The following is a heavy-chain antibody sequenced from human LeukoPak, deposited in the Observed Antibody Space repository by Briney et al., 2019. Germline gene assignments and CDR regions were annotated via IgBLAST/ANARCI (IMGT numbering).Heavy chain of an antibody. Sequence: PGGSLRLSCAASGFTLSSYSMNWVRQAPGKGLEWVSYISSSSSTIYYADSVKGRFTISRDNAKNSLYLQMNSLRAEDTAVYYCARDIYYDSSGYYGSVYWGQGTLVTVSS. J-gene: IGHJ4*02. CDR3: ARDIYYDSSGYYGSVY. V-gene: IGHV3-48*04. CDR1: GFTLSSYS. D-gene: IGHD3-22*01. CDR2: ISSSSSTI.